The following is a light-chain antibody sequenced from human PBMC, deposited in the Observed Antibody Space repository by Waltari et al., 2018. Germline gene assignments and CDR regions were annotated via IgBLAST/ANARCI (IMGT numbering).Light chain of an antibody. CDR2: NAS. CDR3: QQRSNWNT. CDR1: QSVGSS. V-gene: IGKV3-11*01. Sequence: ETVLTSSPVTLSLSPGEGATLSCKASQSVGSSLAWYQQKPGQAPRLLIYNASNRAAGIPARFSGSGSGTDFTLTISSLEPEDFAVYYCQQRSNWNTFGQGTKLEIK. J-gene: IGKJ2*01.